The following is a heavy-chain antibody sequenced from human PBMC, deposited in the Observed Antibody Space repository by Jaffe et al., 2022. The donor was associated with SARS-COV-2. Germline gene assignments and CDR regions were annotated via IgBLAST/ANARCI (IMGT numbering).Heavy chain of an antibody. D-gene: IGHD3-16*01. J-gene: IGHJ4*02. V-gene: IGHV3-7*03. CDR2: ISKDGSEK. Sequence: EVMLVDSGGGLVQTGGSLRLSCAASGFIFSDSWMSWVRQAPGKGLEWVAFISKDGSEKYYVDSVKGRFTISRENAKNSVYLQMNSLRTEDTAVYYCATISWGSADHWGQGILVTVSS. CDR1: GFIFSDSW. CDR3: ATISWGSADH.